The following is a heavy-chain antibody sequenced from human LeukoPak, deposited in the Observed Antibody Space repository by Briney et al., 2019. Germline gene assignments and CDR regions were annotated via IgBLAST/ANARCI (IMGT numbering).Heavy chain of an antibody. V-gene: IGHV3-7*01. J-gene: IGHJ4*02. Sequence: GGSLRLSCAASGFTFSSYWMSWVRQAPGKGLECVANIKQDGSEKYYVDSVKGRFTICRDNAKNSLYLQMNSLRAEDTAVYYCAREMGGSGYYYDYWGQGTLVTVSS. CDR2: IKQDGSEK. D-gene: IGHD3-22*01. CDR1: GFTFSSYW. CDR3: AREMGGSGYYYDY.